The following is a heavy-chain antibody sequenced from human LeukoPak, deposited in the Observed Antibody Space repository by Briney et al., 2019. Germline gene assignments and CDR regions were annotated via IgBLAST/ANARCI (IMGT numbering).Heavy chain of an antibody. Sequence: ASVKVSCKASGYTFTGYYMHWVRQAPGQGLEWMRWINPNSGGTNYAQKFQGRVTMTRDTSISTAYMELSRLRSDDTAVYYCARDRENYYDSSGSPWFDPWGQGTLVTVSS. D-gene: IGHD3-22*01. V-gene: IGHV1-2*02. CDR2: INPNSGGT. CDR1: GYTFTGYY. J-gene: IGHJ5*02. CDR3: ARDRENYYDSSGSPWFDP.